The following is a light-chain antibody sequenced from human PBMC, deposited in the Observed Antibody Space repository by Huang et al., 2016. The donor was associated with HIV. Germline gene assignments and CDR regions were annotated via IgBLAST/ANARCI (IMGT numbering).Light chain of an antibody. CDR1: HSVKSD. V-gene: IGKV3-15*01. CDR3: QHYNNWPPRYT. J-gene: IGKJ2*01. CDR2: AAS. Sequence: ETVMTQSPAILSVSPGESATLSCRASHSVKSDLAWYQQKPGQPPRLLIYAASPRATGVPPRFSGSGSETEFTLTISDLQSEDFALYYCQHYNNWPPRYTFGQGTKLDIK.